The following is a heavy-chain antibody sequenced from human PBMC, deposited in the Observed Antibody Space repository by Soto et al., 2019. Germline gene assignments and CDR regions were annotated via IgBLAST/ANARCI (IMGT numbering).Heavy chain of an antibody. V-gene: IGHV3-15*01. Sequence: GGSLRLSCAGSGFTVTNHDMSWVRQAPGKGLEWVGRIKSKFDGETIDYAAPVKGRFAISRDDSKNIVYLQMNSLNTEDTAVYYCATGLLRYYAYWGHGTLVTVSS. D-gene: IGHD3-9*01. J-gene: IGHJ4*01. CDR1: GFTVTNHD. CDR3: ATGLLRYYAY. CDR2: IKSKFDGETI.